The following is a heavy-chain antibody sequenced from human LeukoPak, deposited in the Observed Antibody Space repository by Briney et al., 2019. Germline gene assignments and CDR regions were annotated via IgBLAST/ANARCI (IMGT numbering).Heavy chain of an antibody. J-gene: IGHJ4*02. CDR3: ARRRMAAADYFDY. D-gene: IGHD6-13*01. CDR2: IYYSGST. V-gene: IGHV4-39*01. CDR1: GGSISSSSYY. Sequence: PSETLPLTCTVSGGSISSSSYYWGWIRQPPGKGLEWIGSIYYSGSTYYNPSLKSRVTISVDTSKNQFSLKLSSVTAADTAVYYCARRRMAAADYFDYWGQGTLVTVSS.